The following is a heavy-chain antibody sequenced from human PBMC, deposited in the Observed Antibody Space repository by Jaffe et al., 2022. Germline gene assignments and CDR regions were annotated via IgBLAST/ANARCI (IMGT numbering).Heavy chain of an antibody. D-gene: IGHD3-10*01. J-gene: IGHJ6*04. V-gene: IGHV3-48*03. CDR2: ISSSGSTI. Sequence: EVQLVESGGGLVQPGGSLRLSCAASGFTFSSYEMNWVRQAPGKGLEWVSYISSSGSTIYYADSVKGRFTISRDNAKNSLYLQMNSLRAEDTAVYYCARDPARFGEPHPPPPADVWGKGTTVTVSS. CDR3: ARDPARFGEPHPPPPADV. CDR1: GFTFSSYE.